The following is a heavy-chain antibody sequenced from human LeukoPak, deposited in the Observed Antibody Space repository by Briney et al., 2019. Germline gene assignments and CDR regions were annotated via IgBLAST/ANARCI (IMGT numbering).Heavy chain of an antibody. V-gene: IGHV4-34*01. Sequence: SETLSLTCAVYGGSFSGYYWSWIRQPPGKGLEWIGEINHSGSTNYNPSLKSRVTISVDTSKNQFSLNLRSVTAADTAVYYCARDQKGASCYDKWGQGTLVTVSS. J-gene: IGHJ4*02. CDR3: ARDQKGASCYDK. D-gene: IGHD2-2*01. CDR2: INHSGST. CDR1: GGSFSGYY.